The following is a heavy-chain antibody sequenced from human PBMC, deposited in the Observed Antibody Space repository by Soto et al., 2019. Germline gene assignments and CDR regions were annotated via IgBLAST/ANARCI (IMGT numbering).Heavy chain of an antibody. D-gene: IGHD3-22*01. CDR1: GASVSHGY. CDR2: MYFGGSF. CDR3: ARSYYDSTGFAVDP. J-gene: IGHJ5*02. V-gene: IGHV4-59*02. Sequence: QMQLQASGPGLVKPSETLSLTCNVSGASVSHGYWSWIRQPPGKGLEWIGFMYFGGSFNYNPSLTSRAAMSVETSKNQFAMNLTSVTASDTAAYYCARSYYDSTGFAVDPWGQGTLVTVSS.